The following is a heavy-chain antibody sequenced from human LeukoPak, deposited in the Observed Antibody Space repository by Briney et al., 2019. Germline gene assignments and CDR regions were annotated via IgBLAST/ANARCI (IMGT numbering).Heavy chain of an antibody. CDR2: INPNSGGT. CDR1: GYMFTGHY. Sequence: ASVKVSCKASGYMFTGHYMHWVRQAPGQGLEWMGWINPNSGGTNYAQKFQGRVTMTRDTSISTAYMELSSRRSDDPAVYYCARVTEHTAMVHWYFDLWGRGTLVTV. J-gene: IGHJ2*01. V-gene: IGHV1-2*02. D-gene: IGHD5-18*01. CDR3: ARVTEHTAMVHWYFDL.